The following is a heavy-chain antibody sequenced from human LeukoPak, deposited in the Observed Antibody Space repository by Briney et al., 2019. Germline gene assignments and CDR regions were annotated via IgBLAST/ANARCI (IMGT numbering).Heavy chain of an antibody. V-gene: IGHV1-46*01. J-gene: IGHJ5*02. CDR2: INPSGGST. Sequence: GASVKVSCKASGYTFTSYYMHWVRQAPGQGLEWMGIINPSGGSTSYAQKFQGRVTMTRDTSTSTVYMELSSLRSEDTAIYYCAKDQYIAVVVTASGFDPWGQGTLVTVSS. CDR3: AKDQYIAVVVTASGFDP. D-gene: IGHD2-21*02. CDR1: GYTFTSYY.